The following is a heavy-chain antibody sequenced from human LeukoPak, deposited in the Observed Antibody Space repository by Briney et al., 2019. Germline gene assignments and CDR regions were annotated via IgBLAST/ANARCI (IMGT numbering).Heavy chain of an antibody. Sequence: SGTLSLTCAVSGGSISSSNWWSWVRQPPGKGLEWIGEIYHSGTTYYTPSLKSRVTISIDTSTNQFSLMLTSMTAADTAMYYCARDSGQHNGYDWSHWGQGTLVTVSS. CDR2: IYHSGTT. CDR1: GGSISSSNW. CDR3: ARDSGQHNGYDWSH. V-gene: IGHV4-4*02. J-gene: IGHJ4*02. D-gene: IGHD5-12*01.